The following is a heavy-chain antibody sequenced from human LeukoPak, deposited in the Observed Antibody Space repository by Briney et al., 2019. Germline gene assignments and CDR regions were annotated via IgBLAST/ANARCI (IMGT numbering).Heavy chain of an antibody. CDR3: ARPLRVTMIRGAAFRASSDFDP. Sequence: GASVKVSCKASGYTFTGYYIHWVRQAPGQGLEWMGWINPNSGGTNYAQKFQDRVTMTRDTSISTAYMELSRLRSDDTAVYYCARPLRVTMIRGAAFRASSDFDPWGQGPLVTVSS. V-gene: IGHV1-2*02. D-gene: IGHD3-10*01. J-gene: IGHJ5*02. CDR2: INPNSGGT. CDR1: GYTFTGYY.